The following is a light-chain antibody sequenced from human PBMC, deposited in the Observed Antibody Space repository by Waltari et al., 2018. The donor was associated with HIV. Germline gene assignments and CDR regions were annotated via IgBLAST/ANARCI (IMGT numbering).Light chain of an antibody. CDR3: SSYTSVGTRV. V-gene: IGLV2-14*01. Sequence: QSALTQPASVSGSPGQSLTFSCTGTSSDVGGYKSVTWYQQHPGKAPKLMIYEVSNRPSGVSDRFSGSKSGNTASLTISGLQAEDEADYYCSSYTSVGTRVFGGGTKVTVL. J-gene: IGLJ2*01. CDR1: SSDVGGYKS. CDR2: EVS.